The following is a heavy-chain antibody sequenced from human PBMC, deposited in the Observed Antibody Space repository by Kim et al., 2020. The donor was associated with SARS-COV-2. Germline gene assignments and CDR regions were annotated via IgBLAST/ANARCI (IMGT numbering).Heavy chain of an antibody. J-gene: IGHJ1*01. V-gene: IGHV3-21*01. D-gene: IGHD3-9*01. CDR3: ARDRSDVLTGYYSFPH. CDR1: GFTFNTYS. CDR2: ISGSSSHI. Sequence: GGSLRLSCVASGFTFNTYSMNWVRQAPGKGLEWVSSISGSSSHIYYADSVMGRFTISRDNAKNSLYLEMNNLRPEDTAVYYCARDRSDVLTGYYSFPHWG.